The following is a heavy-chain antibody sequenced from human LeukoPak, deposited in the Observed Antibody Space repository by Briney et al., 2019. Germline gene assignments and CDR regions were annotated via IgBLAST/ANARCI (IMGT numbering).Heavy chain of an antibody. V-gene: IGHV3-7*01. D-gene: IGHD7-27*01. Sequence: PGGSLRLSCAASGFTFSSYWMSWVRQAPGKGLEWVANIKQDGSEKYYVDSVKGRFTISRDNAKNSLYLQMNSLRAEDTAVYYCASSFVDLTGYYYGMDVWGQGTTVTVSS. J-gene: IGHJ6*02. CDR3: ASSFVDLTGYYYGMDV. CDR2: IKQDGSEK. CDR1: GFTFSSYW.